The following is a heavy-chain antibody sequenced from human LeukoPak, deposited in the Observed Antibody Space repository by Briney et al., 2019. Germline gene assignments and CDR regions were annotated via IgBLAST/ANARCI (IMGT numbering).Heavy chain of an antibody. V-gene: IGHV3-30*02. Sequence: PGGSLRLSCAASGFTFSSYWMSWVRQAPGKGLEWVAFIRNDGSDKYYAVSVKGRFTISRDNSKNTLYLQMNSLRAEDTALYYCGKDRGFGQFLWGNDYWGQGTLVTVSS. J-gene: IGHJ4*02. CDR2: IRNDGSDK. CDR1: GFTFSSYW. D-gene: IGHD3-10*01. CDR3: GKDRGFGQFLWGNDY.